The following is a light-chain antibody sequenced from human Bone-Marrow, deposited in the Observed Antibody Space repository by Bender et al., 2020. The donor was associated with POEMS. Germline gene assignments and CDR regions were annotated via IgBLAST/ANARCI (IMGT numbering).Light chain of an antibody. CDR1: SSDAGGYKY. CDR2: EVT. Sequence: QSALTQPASVSGSPGQSITISCTGTSSDAGGYKYVSWYQRHPGKAPKLIIYEVTKRPSGVSNRFSGSKSGNTASLTISGLQAEDEANYYCCSYAGAGGYTPYVFGTGTKVTVL. CDR3: CSYAGAGGYTPYV. V-gene: IGLV2-14*01. J-gene: IGLJ1*01.